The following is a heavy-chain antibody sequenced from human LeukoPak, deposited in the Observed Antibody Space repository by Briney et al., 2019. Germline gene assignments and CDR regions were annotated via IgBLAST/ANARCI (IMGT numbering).Heavy chain of an antibody. D-gene: IGHD2-2*01. V-gene: IGHV3-48*03. Sequence: GGSLRLSCASSGFTFSNYDMNWVRQAPGKGLEWVSHISSSGGTIKYYADSLKGRFTISRDNAKNSVFLQMDSLRAEDTAVYYCARRYCSSTDCLFDYWGQGTLVTVSS. CDR2: ISSSGGTIK. J-gene: IGHJ4*02. CDR1: GFTFSNYD. CDR3: ARRYCSSTDCLFDY.